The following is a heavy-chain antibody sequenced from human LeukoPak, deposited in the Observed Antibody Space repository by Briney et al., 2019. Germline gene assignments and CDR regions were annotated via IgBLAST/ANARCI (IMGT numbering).Heavy chain of an antibody. CDR3: ARDSYDEPWGY. Sequence: SETLSLTCGVSGGSFNDYYWTWIRRPPGKGLEWIGEIIYSGRTNYSPSLKSRVTLSVDTSKNQFSLQLNSVTPEDTAVYSCARDSYDEPWGYWGQGTLVTVSS. D-gene: IGHD3-22*01. J-gene: IGHJ4*02. CDR2: IIYSGRT. CDR1: GGSFNDYY. V-gene: IGHV4-34*12.